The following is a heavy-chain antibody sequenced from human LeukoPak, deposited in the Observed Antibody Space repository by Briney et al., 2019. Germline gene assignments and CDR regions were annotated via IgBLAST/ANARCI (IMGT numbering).Heavy chain of an antibody. J-gene: IGHJ4*02. CDR1: GFTFSSYA. Sequence: GGSLRLSCAASGFTFSSYAMHWVRQAPGKGLEWVAVISYDGSNKYYADSVKGRFTISRDNSKNTLYLQMNSLRAEDTAVYYCARRGDPRSFEVLRYFDWLAHFDYWGQGTLVTVSS. V-gene: IGHV3-30-3*01. CDR2: ISYDGSNK. CDR3: ARRGDPRSFEVLRYFDWLAHFDY. D-gene: IGHD3-9*01.